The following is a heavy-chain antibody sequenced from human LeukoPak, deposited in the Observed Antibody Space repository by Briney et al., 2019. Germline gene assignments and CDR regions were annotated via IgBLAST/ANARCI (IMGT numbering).Heavy chain of an antibody. CDR1: GGSISSYY. D-gene: IGHD3-10*01. J-gene: IGHJ4*02. V-gene: IGHV4-59*01. CDR2: IYYSGST. CDR3: ARISGSYYFQFDY. Sequence: SETLSLTCTVSGGSISSYYWSWIRQPPGKGLEWIGYIYYSGSTNDNPPLKSRVTISVDTSKNQFSLKLSSVTAADTAVYYCARISGSYYFQFDYWGQGTLVTVSS.